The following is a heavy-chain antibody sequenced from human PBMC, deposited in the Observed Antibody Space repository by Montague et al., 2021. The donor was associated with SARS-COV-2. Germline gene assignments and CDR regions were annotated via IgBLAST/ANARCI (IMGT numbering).Heavy chain of an antibody. V-gene: IGHV4-59*02. J-gene: IGHJ3*02. CDR3: ARETMTADAFDI. Sequence: SETLSLTCTVSGASVSSSDWGWIWQSPGKGLEWIGYFHSVGSTDYNPSLKSRVTISRDTSKNQFSLKVRSVTAADTAIYYCARETMTADAFDIWGQGTMVTVSS. CDR2: FHSVGST. D-gene: IGHD1-14*01. CDR1: GASVSSSD.